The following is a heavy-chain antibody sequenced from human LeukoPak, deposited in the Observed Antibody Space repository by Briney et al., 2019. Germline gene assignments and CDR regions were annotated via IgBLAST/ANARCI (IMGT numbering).Heavy chain of an antibody. V-gene: IGHV3-30*18. D-gene: IGHD5-24*01. CDR2: ISYDGSNK. Sequence: GGSLRLSCAASGFTFSSYGMPWVRQAPGKGLEWVAVISYDGSNKYYADSVKGRFTISRDNSKNTLYLQMNSLRAEDTVVYYCAKILDGYNEDYWGQGTLVTVSS. CDR1: GFTFSSYG. J-gene: IGHJ4*02. CDR3: AKILDGYNEDY.